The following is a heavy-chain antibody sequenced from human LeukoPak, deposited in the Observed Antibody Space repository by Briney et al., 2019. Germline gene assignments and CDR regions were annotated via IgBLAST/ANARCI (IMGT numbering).Heavy chain of an antibody. J-gene: IGHJ3*02. CDR3: AKGGGRYSSPPMFDI. CDR2: IWYGGSNK. V-gene: IGHV3-30*02. CDR1: GFTFSSYG. Sequence: GGSLRLSCAASGFTFSSYGMHWVRQAPGKGLEWVAVIWYGGSNKYYADSVKGRFTISRDNSKNTLYLQMNSLRAEDTAVYYCAKGGGRYSSPPMFDIWGQGTMVTVPS. D-gene: IGHD6-13*01.